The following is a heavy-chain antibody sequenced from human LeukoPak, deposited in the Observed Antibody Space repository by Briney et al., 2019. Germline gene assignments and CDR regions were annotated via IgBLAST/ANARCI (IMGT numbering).Heavy chain of an antibody. Sequence: SETLSLTCTVSGGSISSYYWSWIRQPPGKGLEWIGYIYYSGSTNYNPSLKSRVTISVDTSKNQFSLKLSSVTAADMAVYYCARARGRAAAGPFDYWGQGTLVTVSS. J-gene: IGHJ4*02. V-gene: IGHV4-59*01. CDR1: GGSISSYY. CDR3: ARARGRAAAGPFDY. D-gene: IGHD6-13*01. CDR2: IYYSGST.